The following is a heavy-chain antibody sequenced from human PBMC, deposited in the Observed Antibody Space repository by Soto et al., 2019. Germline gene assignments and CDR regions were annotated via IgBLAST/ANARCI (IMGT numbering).Heavy chain of an antibody. CDR1: GFSLSTSGVG. Sequence: SGPTLVKPTQTLTLTCTFSGFSLSTSGVGVGWIRQPPGKALEWLALIYWNDDKRYSPSLKSRLTITKDTSKNQVVLKMTNMDPVDTATYYCAHSNRGYGLVGYYYYYGMDVWGQGTTVTVSS. CDR2: IYWNDDK. V-gene: IGHV2-5*01. J-gene: IGHJ6*02. CDR3: AHSNRGYGLVGYYYYYGMDV. D-gene: IGHD5-12*01.